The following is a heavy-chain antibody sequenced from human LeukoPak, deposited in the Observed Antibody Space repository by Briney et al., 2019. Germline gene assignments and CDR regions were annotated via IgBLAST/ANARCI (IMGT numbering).Heavy chain of an antibody. J-gene: IGHJ3*02. CDR1: GFIVRSNH. V-gene: IGHV3-53*01. CDR3: AARWGYNGFDI. CDR2: IYSGGGT. Sequence: GGSVRLSCAASGFIVRSNHMSGARQAPGKGLEWVSVIYSGGGTYYADSVKGRFTISRDKSKNTLYLQMNSLRAEDTALFYCAARWGYNGFDIWGQGTMVAVSS. D-gene: IGHD5-18*01.